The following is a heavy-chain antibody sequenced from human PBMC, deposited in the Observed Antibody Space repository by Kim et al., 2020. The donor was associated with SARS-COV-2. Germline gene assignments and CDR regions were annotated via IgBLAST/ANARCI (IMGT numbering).Heavy chain of an antibody. CDR2: IYYSGST. CDR3: ARQVRGATFDP. D-gene: IGHD3-10*01. V-gene: IGHV4-31*03. Sequence: SETLSLTCTVSGGSISSGGYYWSWIRQHPGKGLEWIGYIYYSGSTYYNPSLKSRVTISVDTSKNQFSLKLSSVTAADTAVYYCARQVRGATFDPWGQGTLVTVSS. CDR1: GGSISSGGYY. J-gene: IGHJ5*02.